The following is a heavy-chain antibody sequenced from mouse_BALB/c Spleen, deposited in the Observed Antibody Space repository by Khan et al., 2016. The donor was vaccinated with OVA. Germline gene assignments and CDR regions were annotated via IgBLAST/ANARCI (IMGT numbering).Heavy chain of an antibody. CDR2: INPHIGET. CDR1: GYSFTGYF. CDR3: ARSYGSDFDY. V-gene: IGHV1-20*02. J-gene: IGHJ2*01. D-gene: IGHD1-1*01. Sequence: VQLKESGPELVKPGASVKISCKASGYSFTGYFMNWVMQSHGKSLEWIGRINPHIGETFYNQKFKGKATLTVDESSSTAYMELRSLASEDSAVYYCARSYGSDFDYWGQGTTLTVSS.